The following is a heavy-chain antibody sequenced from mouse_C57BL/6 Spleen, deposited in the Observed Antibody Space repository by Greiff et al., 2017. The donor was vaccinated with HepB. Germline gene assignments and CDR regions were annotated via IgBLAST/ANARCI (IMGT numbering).Heavy chain of an antibody. CDR2: INPNNGGT. CDR3: ARLYYGSSYYWYFDV. CDR1: GYTFTDYN. Sequence: EVQVVESGPELVKPGASVKMSCKASGYTFTDYNMHWVKQSHGKSLEWIGYINPNNGGTSYNQKFKGKATLTVNKSSSTAYMELRSLTSEDSAVYYCARLYYGSSYYWYFDVWGTGTTVTVSS. V-gene: IGHV1-22*01. J-gene: IGHJ1*03. D-gene: IGHD1-1*01.